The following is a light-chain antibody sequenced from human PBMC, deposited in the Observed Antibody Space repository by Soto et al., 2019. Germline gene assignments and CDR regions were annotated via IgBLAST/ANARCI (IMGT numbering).Light chain of an antibody. CDR2: YHS. CDR1: NIGSKS. J-gene: IGLJ2*01. Sequence: SYELTQPPSVSVAPGKTARMTCGGNNIGSKSVNWYQQKPGQAPVLIIYYHSDRPSGIPERFSGSNSGNTATLTISRVEAGDEADYYCQVWDGSSDQVVFGGGTSSPS. CDR3: QVWDGSSDQVV. V-gene: IGLV3-21*04.